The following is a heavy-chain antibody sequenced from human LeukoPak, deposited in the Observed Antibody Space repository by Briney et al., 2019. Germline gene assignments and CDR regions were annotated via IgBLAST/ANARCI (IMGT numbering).Heavy chain of an antibody. CDR2: IKSKIHGGTI. CDR1: GFTFDKAW. D-gene: IGHD6-13*01. V-gene: IGHV3-15*01. CDR3: ARGGPAAGRFDY. Sequence: GGSLRLSCAASGFTFDKAWMTWVRQAPGKGLEWVGRIKSKIHGGTIDYAAPVKGRFTISRDDSENTVYLQMSSLRAEDTAVYYCARGGPAAGRFDYWGQGTLVTVSS. J-gene: IGHJ4*02.